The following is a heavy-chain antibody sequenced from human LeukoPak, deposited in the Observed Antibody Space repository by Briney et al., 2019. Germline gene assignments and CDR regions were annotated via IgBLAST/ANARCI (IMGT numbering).Heavy chain of an antibody. CDR1: RFTFSTYA. J-gene: IGHJ4*02. CDR2: ISANGADK. V-gene: IGHV3-23*01. CDR3: ANYRKPQGLDY. D-gene: IGHD1-14*01. Sequence: PGGSLRLSCAVSRFTFSTYAMSWVRQAPGQGLQWVPAISANGADKYYADYVKGRFTISRDNSKNTLFLQMTSLGVEDTAVYFCANYRKPQGLDYWGQGTLVTVSS.